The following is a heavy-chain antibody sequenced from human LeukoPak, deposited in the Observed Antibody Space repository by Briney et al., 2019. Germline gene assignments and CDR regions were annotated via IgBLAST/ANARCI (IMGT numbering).Heavy chain of an antibody. J-gene: IGHJ3*02. CDR3: AKSGRSWELPRAAGAFDI. CDR1: GFTFRSYE. Sequence: PGGSLTLSCEDSGFTFRSYEMNWVRQAPGKGLEWVSHISDRGDNTYYADPVQGRFTISRDNSNNTVYLQMDSLSADDTAVYYCAKSGRSWELPRAAGAFDIWGQGTMVTVSS. D-gene: IGHD1-26*01. V-gene: IGHV3-23*01. CDR2: ISDRGDNT.